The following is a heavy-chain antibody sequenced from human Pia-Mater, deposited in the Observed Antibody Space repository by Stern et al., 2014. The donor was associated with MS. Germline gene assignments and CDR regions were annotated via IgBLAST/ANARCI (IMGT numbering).Heavy chain of an antibody. CDR1: GFTFSSYG. Sequence: QVQLVQSGGGVVQPGRSLRLSCAASGFTFSSYGMHWVRQAPGKGLEWVAVIWYDGSNKYYADCVKGRFTISRDNSKNTLYLQMNSLRAEDTAVYYCARSSSPSPYYYYGMDVWGQGTTVTVSS. V-gene: IGHV3-33*01. CDR2: IWYDGSNK. D-gene: IGHD6-13*01. J-gene: IGHJ6*02. CDR3: ARSSSPSPYYYYGMDV.